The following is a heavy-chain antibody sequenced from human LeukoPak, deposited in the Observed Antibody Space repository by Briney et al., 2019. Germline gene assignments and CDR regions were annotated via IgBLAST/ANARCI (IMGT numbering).Heavy chain of an antibody. V-gene: IGHV1-46*01. CDR1: GYTVTSYY. CDR2: LNPSGGSS. CDR3: ARVGASGSSTSLRRFDY. J-gene: IGHJ4*02. D-gene: IGHD2-2*01. Sequence: ASVKVSCKASGYTVTSYYMHWVRQAPGQGLEWMAILNPSGGSSSYAQKFQGRATLTRATSTSTVYMELSSLRSEDTAVYYCARVGASGSSTSLRRFDYWGQGTLVTVSS.